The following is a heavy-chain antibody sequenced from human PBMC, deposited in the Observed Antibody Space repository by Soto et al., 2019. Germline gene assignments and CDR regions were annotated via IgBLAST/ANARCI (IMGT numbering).Heavy chain of an antibody. CDR3: ARPGDFDAFDI. CDR1: GFTFSSYG. D-gene: IGHD4-17*01. CDR2: ISSSSSYT. Sequence: KTGGSLRLSCAVSGFTFSSYGMSWIRQAPGKGLEWVSYISSSSSYTNYADSVKGRFTISRDNAKNSLYLQMNSPRAEDTAVYYCARPGDFDAFDIWGQGTMVTVSS. V-gene: IGHV3-11*03. J-gene: IGHJ3*02.